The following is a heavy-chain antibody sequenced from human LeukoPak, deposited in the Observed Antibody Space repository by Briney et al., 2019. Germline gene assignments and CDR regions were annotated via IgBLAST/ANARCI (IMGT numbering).Heavy chain of an antibody. D-gene: IGHD5-12*01. CDR3: ARSFRGRGIVATMTYWFDP. V-gene: IGHV4-59*12. CDR2: IYYSGST. J-gene: IGHJ5*02. Sequence: SETLSLTCTVSGGSISSYYWSWIRQPPGKGLEWIGYIYYSGSTNYNPSLKSRVTISVDTSKNQFSLKLSSVTAADTAVYYCARSFRGRGIVATMTYWFDPWGQGTLVTVSS. CDR1: GGSISSYY.